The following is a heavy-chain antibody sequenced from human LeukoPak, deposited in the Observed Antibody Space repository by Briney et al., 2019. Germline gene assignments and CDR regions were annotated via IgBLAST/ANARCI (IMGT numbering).Heavy chain of an antibody. CDR1: GFTLSESW. D-gene: IGHD1-1*01. J-gene: IGHJ6*02. CDR2: INHEGGGI. V-gene: IGHV3-7*01. CDR3: ATYINWVAGDV. Sequence: GGSLTLSCAASGFTLSESWMTWVRQVPGQGLEWVAHINHEGGGIQYVDSVKGRFTISRDNAKGSVYLQMNSLRAEDTAIYHCATYINWVAGDVWGQGTTVIVSS.